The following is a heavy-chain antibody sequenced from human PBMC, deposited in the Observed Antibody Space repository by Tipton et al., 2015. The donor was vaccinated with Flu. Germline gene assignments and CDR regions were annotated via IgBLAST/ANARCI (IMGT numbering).Heavy chain of an antibody. J-gene: IGHJ4*02. Sequence: SLRLSCAASGFTFSSYEMNWVRQAPGKGLERVSYITTSGNTIYYADSVKGRFTISRDNAKNSLYLQMNSLRAEDTAVYYCARVWGYSYYFDYWGQGTLVTVSS. D-gene: IGHD3-16*01. CDR1: GFTFSSYE. V-gene: IGHV3-48*03. CDR2: ITTSGNTI. CDR3: ARVWGYSYYFDY.